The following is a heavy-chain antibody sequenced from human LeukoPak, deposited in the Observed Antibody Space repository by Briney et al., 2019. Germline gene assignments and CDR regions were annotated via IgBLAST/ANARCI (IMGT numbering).Heavy chain of an antibody. V-gene: IGHV1-69*04. D-gene: IGHD6-13*01. CDR1: GGTFSSYA. CDR2: IIPILGIA. Sequence: GSSVKVSCKASGGTFSSYAISWVRQAPGQGLEWMGRIIPILGIANYAQKFQGRVTITADKSTSTAYMELSSLRSEDTAVYYCAKRGIAEAASFDYWGQGTLVTVSS. J-gene: IGHJ4*02. CDR3: AKRGIAEAASFDY.